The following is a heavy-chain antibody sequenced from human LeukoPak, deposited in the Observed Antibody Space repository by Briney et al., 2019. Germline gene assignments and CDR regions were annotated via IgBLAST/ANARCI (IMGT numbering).Heavy chain of an antibody. V-gene: IGHV4-4*09. CDR3: ARRWYSWHDHAFDI. CDR2: IYTSGST. Sequence: PSETLSLTCNVSGGSISSYYWGWIRQPPGKRLEWIGYIYTSGSTNYNPSLKSGVAISVDTSKNQFSLTLSSVTAADTAVYYCARRWYSWHDHAFDIWGQGTMVTVSS. D-gene: IGHD1-1*01. J-gene: IGHJ3*02. CDR1: GGSISSYY.